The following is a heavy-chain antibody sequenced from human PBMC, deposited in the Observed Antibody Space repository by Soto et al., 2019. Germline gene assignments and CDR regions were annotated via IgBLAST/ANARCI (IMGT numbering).Heavy chain of an antibody. J-gene: IGHJ5*02. CDR1: GFTFSNYN. Sequence: AGGSLRLSCAASGFTFSNYNMNWVRQAPGKGLEWVSYISNSGSTIYYADSVKGRFTISRDNARYTVYLQMNSLRADDTAVYYCARDQTTGDWFDAWGQGALVTVSS. CDR3: ARDQTTGDWFDA. CDR2: ISNSGSTI. V-gene: IGHV3-48*04. D-gene: IGHD4-17*01.